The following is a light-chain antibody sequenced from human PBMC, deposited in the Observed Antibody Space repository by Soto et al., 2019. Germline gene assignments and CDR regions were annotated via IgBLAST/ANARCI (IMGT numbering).Light chain of an antibody. J-gene: IGLJ2*01. CDR2: DSS. CDR1: NIETKS. Sequence: SSELTQPPSVSVAPGQTARITCGGNNIETKSVHWYQQRPGQAPVLVVYDSSDRPSGIPERFSGSNSGNTATLIISRAEAGDEADYYCHVWDRSTDHVIFGGGTKVTVL. V-gene: IGLV3-21*02. CDR3: HVWDRSTDHVI.